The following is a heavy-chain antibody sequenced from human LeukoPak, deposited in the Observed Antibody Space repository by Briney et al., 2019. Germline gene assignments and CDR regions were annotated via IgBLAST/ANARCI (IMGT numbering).Heavy chain of an antibody. D-gene: IGHD3-10*01. V-gene: IGHV3-48*01. J-gene: IGHJ6*02. CDR1: GFTFSSYS. CDR3: ARFGAGRWFGENGMDV. Sequence: GGSLRLSCAASGFTFSSYSMNWVRQAPGKGLEWVSYISSSSSTIYYADSVKGRFTISRDNAKNSLYLQMNSLRAEDTAVYYCARFGAGRWFGENGMDVWGQGTTVTVSS. CDR2: ISSSSSTI.